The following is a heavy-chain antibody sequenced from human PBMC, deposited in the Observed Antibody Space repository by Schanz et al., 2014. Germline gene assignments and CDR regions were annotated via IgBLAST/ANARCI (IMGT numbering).Heavy chain of an antibody. V-gene: IGHV1-69*02. J-gene: IGHJ4*02. D-gene: IGHD3-22*01. CDR1: GGTFSGYS. CDR3: ARAGQDYSDSSGYATYYFGN. Sequence: QVQLVQSGAEVKKPGSSVKVSCKTSGGTFSGYSIGWVRQVPGHGLEWVGRIIPIFGVTTYAEKFQGRVTITADKSTSTAYMELSNLRSEDTAVYYCARAGQDYSDSSGYATYYFGNWGQGTLVTVSS. CDR2: IIPIFGVT.